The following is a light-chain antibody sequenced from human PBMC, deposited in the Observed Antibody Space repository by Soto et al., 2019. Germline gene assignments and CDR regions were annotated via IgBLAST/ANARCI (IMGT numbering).Light chain of an antibody. CDR2: DTS. J-gene: IGKJ5*01. CDR1: QSVSSSH. Sequence: EVELTQSPGTPSLSPGEGATLSCRASQSVSSSHLAWYQQKRGQAPRLLIYDTSTRATGIPARFSGSGSGTDFTLTISSLEPEDFSVYYCQQRYNWPITFGQGTRLEIK. CDR3: QQRYNWPIT. V-gene: IGKV3D-20*02.